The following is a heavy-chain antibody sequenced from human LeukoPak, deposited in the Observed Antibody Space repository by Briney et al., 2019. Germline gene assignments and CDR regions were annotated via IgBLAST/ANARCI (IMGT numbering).Heavy chain of an antibody. CDR1: GFTFSSYS. D-gene: IGHD6-6*01. CDR2: ISSSSSYI. V-gene: IGHV3-21*01. J-gene: IGHJ6*03. CDR3: ARDGAGSSFYMDV. Sequence: GGSLRLSCAAYGFTFSSYSMNWVRQAPGKGLEWVSSISSSSSYIYYADSVKGRFTISRDNAKNTLYLQMNSLRAEDTAVYYCARDGAGSSFYMDVWGKGTTVTVSS.